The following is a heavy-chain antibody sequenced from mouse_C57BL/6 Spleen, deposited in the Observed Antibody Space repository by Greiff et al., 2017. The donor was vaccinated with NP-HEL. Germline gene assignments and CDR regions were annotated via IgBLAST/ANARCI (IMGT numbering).Heavy chain of an antibody. V-gene: IGHV1-15*01. Sequence: VQLQQSGAELVRPGASVTLSCKASGYTFTDYEMHWVKQTPVHGLEWIGAIDPETGGTAYNQKFKGKAILTADKSSSTAYMELRSLTSEDSAVYYCTRGYSNLFADWGQGTLVTVSA. D-gene: IGHD2-5*01. CDR2: IDPETGGT. CDR1: GYTFTDYE. J-gene: IGHJ3*01. CDR3: TRGYSNLFAD.